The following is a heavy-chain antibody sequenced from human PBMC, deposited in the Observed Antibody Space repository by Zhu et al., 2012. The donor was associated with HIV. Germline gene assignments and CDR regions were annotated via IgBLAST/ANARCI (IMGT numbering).Heavy chain of an antibody. V-gene: IGHV4-34*01. J-gene: IGHJ4*02. CDR2: INHSGST. CDR3: ARVLXWFGESSGAGYYFDY. D-gene: IGHD3-10*01. CDR1: GGSFSGYY. Sequence: QVQLQQWGAGLLKPSETLSLTCAVYGGSFSGYYWSWVRQPPGKGLEWIGEINHSGSTNYNPSLKSRVTISVDTSKKQFSLKLTSVTAADTAVYYCARVLXWFGESSGAGYYFDYWGQGTLVTVSS.